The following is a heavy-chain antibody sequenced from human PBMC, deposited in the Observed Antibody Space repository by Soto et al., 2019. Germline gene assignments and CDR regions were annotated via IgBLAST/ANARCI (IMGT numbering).Heavy chain of an antibody. CDR1: GGSVSSSSCY. D-gene: IGHD1-20*01. CDR2: IYHTGTT. CDR3: VRLTSRITAASHGRSNWLFP. J-gene: IGHJ5*01. V-gene: IGHV4-39*01. Sequence: SETLSLTCTVSGGSVSSSSCYWGWIRQPPGKGLEWIGDIYHTGTTYYNPSLKSRVTIYVDTSTEQFSRKLSSVTAADTAIYYCVRLTSRITAASHGRSNWLFPWAPRTMVPVSS.